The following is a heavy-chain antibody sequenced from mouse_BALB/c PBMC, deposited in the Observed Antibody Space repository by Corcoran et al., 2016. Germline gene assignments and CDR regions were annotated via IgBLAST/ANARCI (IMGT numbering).Heavy chain of an antibody. CDR2: INTYTGEP. J-gene: IGHJ3*01. Sequence: QIQLVQSGPELKKPGETVKISCKASGYTFTNYGMNWVKQAPGKGLKWMGWINTYTGEPTYADDFKGRFAFSLATSASTAYLQINNLKNEDMATYFCARDPAWFAYWGQGTLVTVSA. V-gene: IGHV9-1*02. CDR3: ARDPAWFAY. CDR1: GYTFTNYG.